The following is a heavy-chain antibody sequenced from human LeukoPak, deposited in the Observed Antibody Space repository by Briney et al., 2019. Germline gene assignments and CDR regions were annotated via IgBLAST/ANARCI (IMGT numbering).Heavy chain of an antibody. Sequence: ASVTVSRTASGYTFTSYGISWVRQAPGQGLEWMGWISAYNGNTNYAQKLQGRVTMTTDTSTSTAYMGLRSLRSDDTAVYYCARGRLYCGGDCYSSPPDYWGQGTLVTVSS. CDR2: ISAYNGNT. V-gene: IGHV1-18*01. D-gene: IGHD2-21*02. J-gene: IGHJ4*02. CDR3: ARGRLYCGGDCYSSPPDY. CDR1: GYTFTSYG.